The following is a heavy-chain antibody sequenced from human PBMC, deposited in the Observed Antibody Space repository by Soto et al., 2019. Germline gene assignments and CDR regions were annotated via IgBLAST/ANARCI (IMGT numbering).Heavy chain of an antibody. V-gene: IGHV4-34*01. J-gene: IGHJ4*02. Sequence: QVQLQQWGAGLLKPSETLSLTCAVYGGSFSGYYWSWIRQPPGKGLEWIGEITHSGSTNYNPSLKSRATISVDTSKNQFSLKLSSVTAADTAVYYCARALANSGYDYGLADYWGQGTLVTVSS. CDR2: ITHSGST. D-gene: IGHD5-12*01. CDR3: ARALANSGYDYGLADY. CDR1: GGSFSGYY.